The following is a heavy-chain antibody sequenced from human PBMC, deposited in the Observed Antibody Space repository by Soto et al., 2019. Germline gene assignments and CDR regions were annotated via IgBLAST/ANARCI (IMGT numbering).Heavy chain of an antibody. CDR3: ARGRNYYGMDV. J-gene: IGHJ6*02. CDR2: IYTSGST. V-gene: IGHV4-4*07. Sequence: KPSETLSLTCTVSGGSISGYYWNWIRQPAGKGLEWIGRIYTSGSTNYNPSLKSRVTMSVDTSKNQFSLKLSSVTAADTAAYYCARGRNYYGMDVWGQGTTVTVSS. CDR1: GGSISGYY.